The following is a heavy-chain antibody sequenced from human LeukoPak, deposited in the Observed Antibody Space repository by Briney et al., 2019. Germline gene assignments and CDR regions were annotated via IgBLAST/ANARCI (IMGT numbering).Heavy chain of an antibody. CDR1: GFTFSSYA. Sequence: PGGSLRLSCAASGFTFSSYAMHWVRQAPGKGLGWVAVISYDGSNKYYADSVKGRFTISRDNSKNTLYLQMNSLRAGDTAVYYCAKPHFDDWGQGTLVTVSS. CDR3: AKPHFDD. V-gene: IGHV3-30*04. J-gene: IGHJ4*02. CDR2: ISYDGSNK.